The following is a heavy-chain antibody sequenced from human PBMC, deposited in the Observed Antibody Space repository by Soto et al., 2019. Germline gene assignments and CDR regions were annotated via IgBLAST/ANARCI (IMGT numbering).Heavy chain of an antibody. Sequence: GKGLEWVSSISSSSSYIYYADSVKGRFTISRDNAKNSLYLQMNSLRAEDTAVYYCQADHGMRGSSSDSAFLLHRSFD. D-gene: IGHD6-6*01. CDR2: ISSSSSYI. CDR3: QADHGMRGSSSDSAFLLHRSFD. V-gene: IGHV3-21*01. J-gene: IGHJ2*01.